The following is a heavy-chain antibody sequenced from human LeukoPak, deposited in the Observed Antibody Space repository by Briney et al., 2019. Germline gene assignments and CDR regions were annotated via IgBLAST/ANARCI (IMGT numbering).Heavy chain of an antibody. V-gene: IGHV4-38-2*01. J-gene: IGHJ6*03. Sequence: SETLSLTCAVSGYSISSGYYWGRIRQPPGKGLEWIGSIYHSGSAYYNPSLKSRVTISVDTSKNQFSLKLSSVTAADTAVYYCARGGGYDEYYYYYYMDVWGKGTTVTVSS. D-gene: IGHD5-12*01. CDR2: IYHSGSA. CDR3: ARGGGYDEYYYYYYMDV. CDR1: GYSISSGYY.